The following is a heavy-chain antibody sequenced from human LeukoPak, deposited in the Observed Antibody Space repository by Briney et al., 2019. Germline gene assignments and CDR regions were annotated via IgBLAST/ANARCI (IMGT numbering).Heavy chain of an antibody. D-gene: IGHD4-17*01. J-gene: IGHJ6*02. CDR3: ARDWTVTSRTFGGMDV. Sequence: RTGGSLRLSCAASGFTVSSNYMSWVRQAPGKGLEWVSVIYSGGSTYYADSVKGRFTISRDNSKNTLYLQMNSLRAEDTAVYYCARDWTVTSRTFGGMDVWGQGTTVTVSS. CDR1: GFTVSSNY. CDR2: IYSGGST. V-gene: IGHV3-66*01.